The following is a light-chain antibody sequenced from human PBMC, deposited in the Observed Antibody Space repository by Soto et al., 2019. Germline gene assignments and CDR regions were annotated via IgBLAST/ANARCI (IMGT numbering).Light chain of an antibody. CDR3: QQYDNDKPLT. V-gene: IGKV1-5*01. CDR1: QSISSW. J-gene: IGKJ4*01. Sequence: DIQMTQSPSTLSASVGDRVTITCRSSQSISSWLAWYQQKPGKAPKLLIFDASSLESGTPSRFSGRRSGTQFTLTINGLQPDDFAPYYCQQYDNDKPLTFGGGTKV. CDR2: DAS.